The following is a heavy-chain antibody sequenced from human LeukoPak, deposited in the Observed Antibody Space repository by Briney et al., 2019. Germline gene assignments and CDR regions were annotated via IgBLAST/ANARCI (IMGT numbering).Heavy chain of an antibody. CDR1: GFTFSSYW. CDR3: ARVGGEYDFWSGYWYDWFDP. J-gene: IGHJ5*02. D-gene: IGHD3-3*01. Sequence: GGSLRLSCAASGFTFSSYWMSWVRQAPGKGLEGVANIKQDGSEKYYVDSVKGRFTISRDNAKNSLYLQMNSLRAEDTAVYYCARVGGEYDFWSGYWYDWFDPWGQGTLVTVSS. V-gene: IGHV3-7*01. CDR2: IKQDGSEK.